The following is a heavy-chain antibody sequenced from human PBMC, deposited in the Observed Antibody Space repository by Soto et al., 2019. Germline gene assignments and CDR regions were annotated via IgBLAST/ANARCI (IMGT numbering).Heavy chain of an antibody. V-gene: IGHV5-51*01. CDR2: IYPGDSDT. CDR1: GYTFTNYW. Sequence: GESLKISCKGSGYTFTNYWIGWVRQMPGHGLEWMGIIYPGDSDTKYNPSFQGQVTISADKSITTTYLRWTSLKASDTTIYYCAASIFYYGMDVWGQGTTVTVSS. CDR3: AASIFYYGMDV. J-gene: IGHJ6*02.